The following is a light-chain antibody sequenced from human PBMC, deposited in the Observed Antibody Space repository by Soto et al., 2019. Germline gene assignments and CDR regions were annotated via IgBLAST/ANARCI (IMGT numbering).Light chain of an antibody. CDR3: QQSYSSPPT. V-gene: IGKV1-39*01. Sequence: DIQMTQSPSSLSASVGDRVTITCRASQSISSYLNWYQQKPGKAPKLLIFAASSLQSGVPSRFSGSRSGPDFTLTISSLQPEDFATYYCQQSYSSPPTFGQGTKVEI. CDR2: AAS. J-gene: IGKJ1*01. CDR1: QSISSY.